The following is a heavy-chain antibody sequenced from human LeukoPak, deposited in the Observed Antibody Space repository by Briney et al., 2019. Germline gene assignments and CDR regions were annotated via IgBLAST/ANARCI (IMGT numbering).Heavy chain of an antibody. CDR3: ARDAVDTANAV. Sequence: GGSLRLSCVVSGFTFSDFHMSWLRQAPGKGLVWVSHINSDGSITSYADSVKGRFTISRDNAKNTLYLQMNSPRAEDTAVYYCARDAVDTANAVWGQGTTVTVSS. CDR2: INSDGSIT. J-gene: IGHJ6*02. CDR1: GFTFSDFH. D-gene: IGHD5-18*01. V-gene: IGHV3-74*01.